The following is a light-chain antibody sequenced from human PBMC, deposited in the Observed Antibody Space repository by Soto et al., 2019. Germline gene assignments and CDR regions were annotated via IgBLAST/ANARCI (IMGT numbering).Light chain of an antibody. CDR2: DAS. V-gene: IGKV1-33*01. CDR1: QNINNY. J-gene: IGKJ5*01. CDR3: QHYENLPT. Sequence: DIQMTQSPSPLSAFVGDRVTITCQASQNINNYLNWYQQKPGRAPKLLIYDASNLEAGVPSRISGGASATYFPTTISRLHPDDVASYYCQHYENLPTFGQGTRLEIK.